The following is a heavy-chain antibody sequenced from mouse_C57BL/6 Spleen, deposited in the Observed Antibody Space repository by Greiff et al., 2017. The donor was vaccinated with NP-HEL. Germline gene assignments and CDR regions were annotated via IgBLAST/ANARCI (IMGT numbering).Heavy chain of an antibody. V-gene: IGHV1-81*01. J-gene: IGHJ2*01. CDR2: IYPRSGNT. Sequence: VQLVESGAELARPGASVKLSCKASGYTFTSYGISWVKQRTGQGLEWIGEIYPRSGNTYYNEKFKGKATLTADKSSSTAYMELRSLTSEDSAVYFCAKIAGKGYFDYWGQGTTLTVSS. D-gene: IGHD4-1*01. CDR1: GYTFTSYG. CDR3: AKIAGKGYFDY.